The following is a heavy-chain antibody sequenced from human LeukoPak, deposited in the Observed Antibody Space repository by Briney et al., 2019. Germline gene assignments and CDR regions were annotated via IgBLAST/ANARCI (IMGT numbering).Heavy chain of an antibody. CDR2: ISDSGGST. CDR3: ASRQGLGWHYVN. CDR1: GFTFSTYA. D-gene: IGHD3-10*02. J-gene: IGHJ4*02. Sequence: GSLRLSCVDSGFTFSTYAMSWVRPVPGKGLEWVSGISDSGGSTYYADSVKGRFTISRDNSKNTLYLQMNSLRAEDTAVYYCASRQGLGWHYVNWGQGTLVTVSS. V-gene: IGHV3-23*01.